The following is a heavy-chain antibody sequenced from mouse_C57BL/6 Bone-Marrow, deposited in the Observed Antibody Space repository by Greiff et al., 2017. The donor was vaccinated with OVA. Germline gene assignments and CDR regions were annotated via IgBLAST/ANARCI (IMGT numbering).Heavy chain of an antibody. Sequence: EVQGVESGGGLVQPGGSLKLSCAASGFTFSDYYMYWVRQTPEKRLEWVAYISNGGGSTYYPDTVKGRFTISRDNAKNTLYLQMSRLKSEDTAMYYCARQRELTGTSWFAYWGQGTLVTVSA. J-gene: IGHJ3*01. V-gene: IGHV5-12*01. D-gene: IGHD4-1*01. CDR1: GFTFSDYY. CDR3: ARQRELTGTSWFAY. CDR2: ISNGGGST.